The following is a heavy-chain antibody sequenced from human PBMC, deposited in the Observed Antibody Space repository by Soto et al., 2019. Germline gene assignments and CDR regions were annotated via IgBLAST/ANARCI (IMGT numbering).Heavy chain of an antibody. CDR3: ARRGNYDFWSGYYGPGMDG. CDR2: IYYKGST. V-gene: IGHV4-39*01. CDR1: GGSISSSSYS. Sequence: PSETLSLTCTVSGGSISSSSYSWGGIRQPPGKRLEWIGSIYYKGSTYYNTYLKSRVTIFVDTSKNQFSLKLSSVTAGDTAVYYCARRGNYDFWSGYYGPGMDGWGQGTTVS. J-gene: IGHJ6*02. D-gene: IGHD3-3*01.